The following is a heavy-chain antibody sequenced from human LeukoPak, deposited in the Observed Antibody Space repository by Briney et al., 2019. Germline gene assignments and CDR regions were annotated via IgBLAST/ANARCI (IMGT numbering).Heavy chain of an antibody. CDR3: ARGYDYGDYVGDFDY. J-gene: IGHJ4*02. Sequence: GASVKVSCKASGYTFTDYYMHWVRQAPGQGLEWVGWITTYNGNTNYAQKLQGRVTMITDTSTSTAYMDLRGLRSDDMAVYYCARGYDYGDYVGDFDYWGQGTLVTVSS. D-gene: IGHD4-17*01. CDR2: ITTYNGNT. CDR1: GYTFTDYY. V-gene: IGHV1-18*03.